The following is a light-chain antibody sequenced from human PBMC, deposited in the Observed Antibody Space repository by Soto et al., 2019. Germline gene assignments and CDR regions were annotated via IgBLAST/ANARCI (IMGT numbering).Light chain of an antibody. J-gene: IGKJ1*01. CDR1: QSVSSSY. CDR2: GAS. Sequence: TVLTQSPGTLSLSPWERATLSCRASQSVSSSYLAWFQQKPGQAPRLLIYGASSRATGIPDRFSGSGSGTDFTLTISRLEPEDFAVYYCQQYGSSPRTFGQGTKVDIK. V-gene: IGKV3-20*01. CDR3: QQYGSSPRT.